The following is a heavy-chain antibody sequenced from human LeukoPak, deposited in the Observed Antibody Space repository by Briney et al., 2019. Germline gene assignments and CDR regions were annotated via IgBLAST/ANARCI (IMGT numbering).Heavy chain of an antibody. V-gene: IGHV3-30*18. CDR2: ISYDGSSE. J-gene: IGHJ4*02. D-gene: IGHD3-22*01. CDR1: GFTFGNYG. CDR3: AKHVWDYDSSGRYFDY. Sequence: GGSLRLSCAVSGFTFGNYGMHWVRQAPGKGLEWVALISYDGSSEYYAGSVKGRFTISRDNSKITVYLQMNSLKAEDTAVYYCAKHVWDYDSSGRYFDYWGQGTLVTVSS.